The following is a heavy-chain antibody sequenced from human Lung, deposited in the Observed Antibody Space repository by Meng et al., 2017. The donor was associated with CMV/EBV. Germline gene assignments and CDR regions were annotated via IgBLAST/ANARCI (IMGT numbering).Heavy chain of an antibody. D-gene: IGHD6-19*01. CDR1: GYIFTKYG. V-gene: IGHV1-18*01. J-gene: IGHJ4*02. CDR3: ARDAGTIAVSGIGDY. CDR2: ISAYNGDT. Sequence: ASXXVSXKASGYIFTKYGVNWMRQAPGQGPEWMGWISAYNGDTMYAPKVQGRVTMTTDTSTSTAYMELRGLRSDDTAVYYCARDAGTIAVSGIGDYWGQGTVVTVSS.